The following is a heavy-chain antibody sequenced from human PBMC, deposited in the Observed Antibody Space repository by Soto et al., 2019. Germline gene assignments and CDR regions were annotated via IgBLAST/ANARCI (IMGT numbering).Heavy chain of an antibody. Sequence: GGSLILSCAASGFTFRSYPMSLVRQAPGPGLEWVSAISGSGGSTYYADSVKVLFTISRDYCKGTLYRQMSSLRAEDTAGYYCAKDPEYSSSWPNWLDPWGQGTLVTVSS. D-gene: IGHD6-13*01. CDR1: GFTFRSYP. J-gene: IGHJ5*02. CDR2: ISGSGGST. CDR3: AKDPEYSSSWPNWLDP. V-gene: IGHV3-23*01.